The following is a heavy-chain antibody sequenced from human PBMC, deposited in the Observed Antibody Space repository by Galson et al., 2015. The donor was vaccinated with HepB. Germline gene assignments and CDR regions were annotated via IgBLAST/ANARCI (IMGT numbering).Heavy chain of an antibody. J-gene: IGHJ5*02. V-gene: IGHV1-69*04. CDR1: GGTFSSYA. D-gene: IGHD2-2*01. Sequence: SVKVSCKASGGTFSSYAISWVRQAPGQGLEWMGRIIPILGIANYAQKFQGRVTTTADKSTSTAYMELSSLRSEDTAVYYCARTLGYCSSTSCYLAWFDPWGQGTLVTVSS. CDR3: ARTLGYCSSTSCYLAWFDP. CDR2: IIPILGIA.